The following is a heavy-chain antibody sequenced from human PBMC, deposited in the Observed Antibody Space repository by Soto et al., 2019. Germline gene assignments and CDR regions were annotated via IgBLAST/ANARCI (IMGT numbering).Heavy chain of an antibody. CDR3: ARGSSVVPDPYGMDV. D-gene: IGHD2-15*01. V-gene: IGHV4-59*11. J-gene: IGHJ6*02. CDR2: IYYTGSA. CDR1: GGSMSSSHY. Sequence: QVRLQESGPGLVKPSETLSLTCTVSGGSMSSSHYWTWIRQSPGKGLEWIGYIYYTGSANYNPSLPSRVTTSLDTSKNQFSLSMSSVTAADTAVYYCARGSSVVPDPYGMDVWGQGTTVTVSS.